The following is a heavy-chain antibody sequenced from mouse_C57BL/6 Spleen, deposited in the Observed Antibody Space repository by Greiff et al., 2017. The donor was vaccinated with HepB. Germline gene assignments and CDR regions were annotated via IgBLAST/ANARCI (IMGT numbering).Heavy chain of an antibody. CDR3: ARDEITTEKQEYAMDY. V-gene: IGHV5-4*01. J-gene: IGHJ4*01. Sequence: EVHLVESGGGLVKPGGSLKLSCAASGFTFSSYAMSWVRQTPEKRLEWVATISDGGSYTYYPDNVKGRFTISRDNAKNNLYLQMSHLKSEDTAMYYCARDEITTEKQEYAMDYWGQGTSVTVSS. D-gene: IGHD1-1*01. CDR1: GFTFSSYA. CDR2: ISDGGSYT.